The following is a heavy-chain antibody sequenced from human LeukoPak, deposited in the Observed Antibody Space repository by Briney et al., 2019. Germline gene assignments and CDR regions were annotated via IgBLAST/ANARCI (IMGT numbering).Heavy chain of an antibody. Sequence: ASVKVSCKASGYTFTSYYMHWVRQAPGQGLEWMGIINPSGGSTSYAQKFQGRVTMTRDTSTSTVYMELSSLRSEDTAVYYCAGALGITGTTQTYYYYGMDVWGQGTTVTVSS. V-gene: IGHV1-46*01. CDR3: AGALGITGTTQTYYYYGMDV. CDR1: GYTFTSYY. D-gene: IGHD1-7*01. CDR2: INPSGGST. J-gene: IGHJ6*02.